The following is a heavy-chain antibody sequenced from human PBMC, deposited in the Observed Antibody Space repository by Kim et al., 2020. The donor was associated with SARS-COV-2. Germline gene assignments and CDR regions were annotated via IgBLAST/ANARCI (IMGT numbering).Heavy chain of an antibody. D-gene: IGHD5-12*01. J-gene: IGHJ5*02. CDR1: GGSISSYY. V-gene: IGHV4-59*08. CDR2: IYYSGST. Sequence: SETLSFICTVSGGSISSYYWSWIRQPPGKGLEWIGYIYYSGSTNYNPSLKSRVTISVDTSKNQFSLKLSSVTAADTAVYYCARHGYSGYGNWFDPWGQGT. CDR3: ARHGYSGYGNWFDP.